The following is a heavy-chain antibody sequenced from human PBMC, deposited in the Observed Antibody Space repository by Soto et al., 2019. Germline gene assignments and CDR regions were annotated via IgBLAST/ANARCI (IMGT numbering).Heavy chain of an antibody. CDR1: GFTFSSYG. CDR2: ISYDGSNK. D-gene: IGHD6-6*01. Sequence: QVQLVESGGGVVQPGRSLRLSCAASGFTFSSYGMHWVRQAPGKGLEWVAVISYDGSNKYYADSVKGRFTISRDNSKNTLYLQMNSLRAEDTAVYYCAKDLSRVYPKPEYSSSSGLDYWGQGTLVTVSS. CDR3: AKDLSRVYPKPEYSSSSGLDY. V-gene: IGHV3-30*18. J-gene: IGHJ4*02.